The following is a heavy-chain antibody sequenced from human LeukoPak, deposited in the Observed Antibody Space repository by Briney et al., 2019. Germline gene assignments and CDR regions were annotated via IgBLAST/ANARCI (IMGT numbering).Heavy chain of an antibody. CDR2: IYYSGST. J-gene: IGHJ4*02. V-gene: IGHV4-38-2*01. Sequence: SETLSLTCAVSGYSISSGYYCGWIRQPPGKGLEWIGSIYYSGSTYYNPSLKSRVTISVDTSKNQFSLKLSSVTAADTAVYFCARLFLDWSGSPYYFDYWGQGTLVTVSS. CDR3: ARLFLDWSGSPYYFDY. D-gene: IGHD3-3*01. CDR1: GYSISSGYY.